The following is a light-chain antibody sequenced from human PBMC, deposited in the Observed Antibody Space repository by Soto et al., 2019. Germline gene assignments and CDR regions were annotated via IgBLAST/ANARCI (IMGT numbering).Light chain of an antibody. CDR3: QQYGGSPRT. J-gene: IGKJ1*01. Sequence: EIVLTQSPDTLSLSPGERATLSCRASQSVTSNYLAWYQQKPGQAPRLRIYGASSRATGIPDRFSGGGSGTDFTLTISRLETEDFAVYYCQQYGGSPRTFGQGTNVEIK. CDR2: GAS. V-gene: IGKV3-20*01. CDR1: QSVTSNY.